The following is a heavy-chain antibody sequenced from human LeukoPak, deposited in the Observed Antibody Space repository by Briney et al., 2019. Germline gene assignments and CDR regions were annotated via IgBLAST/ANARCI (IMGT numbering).Heavy chain of an antibody. CDR2: ISSSGST. CDR1: GGSITSYY. J-gene: IGHJ4*02. CDR3: ARYRKYGSGSYYKARYYFDY. Sequence: SETLSLTCTVSGGSITSYYWSWIRQSAGKGLEWIGRISSSGSTNYNPSLKSRVTISVDTSKNQFSLKLSSVTAADTAVYYCARYRKYGSGSYYKARYYFDYWGQGTLVTVSS. D-gene: IGHD3-10*01. V-gene: IGHV4-4*07.